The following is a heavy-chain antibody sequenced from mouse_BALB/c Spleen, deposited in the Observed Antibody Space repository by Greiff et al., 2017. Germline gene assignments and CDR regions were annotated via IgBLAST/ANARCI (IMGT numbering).Heavy chain of an antibody. Sequence: EVKVVESGGDLVKPGGSLKLSCAASGFTFSSYGMSWVRQTPDKRLEWVATISSGGSYTYYPDSVKGRFTISRDNAKNTLYLQMSSLKSEDTAMYYCARRVDSAGPFAYWGQGTLVTVSA. CDR2: ISSGGSYT. CDR1: GFTFSSYG. CDR3: ARRVDSAGPFAY. J-gene: IGHJ3*01. V-gene: IGHV5-6*02. D-gene: IGHD3-2*01.